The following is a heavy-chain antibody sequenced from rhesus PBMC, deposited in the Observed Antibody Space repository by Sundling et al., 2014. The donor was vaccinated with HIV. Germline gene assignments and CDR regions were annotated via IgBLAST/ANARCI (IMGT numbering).Heavy chain of an antibody. CDR1: SGSFSGYF. Sequence: QVQLQESGPGLVKPSETLSLTCAVSSGSFSGYFWGWIRQSPGKGLEWIGRVYGSGGNTDYDPSLKSRVVISIDTSKRQFSLNLRSVTAADTAVYYCAREEWQLYVDYWGQGVLVTVSS. V-gene: IGHV4-160*01. D-gene: IGHD1-44*02. J-gene: IGHJ4*01. CDR3: AREEWQLYVDY. CDR2: VYGSGGNT.